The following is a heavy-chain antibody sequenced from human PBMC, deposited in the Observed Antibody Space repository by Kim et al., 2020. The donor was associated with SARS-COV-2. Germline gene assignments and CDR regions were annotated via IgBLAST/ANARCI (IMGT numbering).Heavy chain of an antibody. V-gene: IGHV4-39*01. D-gene: IGHD3-10*01. Sequence: YENPSLKRRVAISVDTSKNQLSLTRTSVTAADTAVYYCARQTWFWYFDLWGRGTLVTVSS. J-gene: IGHJ2*01. CDR3: ARQTWFWYFDL.